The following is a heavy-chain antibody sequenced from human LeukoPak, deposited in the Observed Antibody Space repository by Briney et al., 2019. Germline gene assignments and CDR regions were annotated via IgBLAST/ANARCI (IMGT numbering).Heavy chain of an antibody. D-gene: IGHD3-22*01. CDR3: ARGYDSSSDYYYRGSDY. CDR2: IDWDDEK. V-gene: IGHV2-70*11. J-gene: IGHJ4*02. Sequence: SGPALVEPTKTLTLTCTFSGFSLSTDGMCVSCIREPPGKALEWLARIDWDDEKYYTTSLKTRLTISKDTSKNQVALTVTNLGPVDTATYYCARGYDSSSDYYYRGSDYWGQGTLVTVSS. CDR1: GFSLSTDGMC.